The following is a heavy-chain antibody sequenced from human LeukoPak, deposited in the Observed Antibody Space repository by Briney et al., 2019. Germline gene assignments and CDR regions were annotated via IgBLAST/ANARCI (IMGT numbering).Heavy chain of an antibody. CDR3: ARHSGSYLPSNY. CDR2: IYYSGST. CDR1: GGSISSYY. J-gene: IGHJ4*02. D-gene: IGHD1-26*01. V-gene: IGHV4-59*08. Sequence: SETLSLTCTVSGGSISSYYWSWIRQPPGKGLEWIGYIYYSGSTNYTPSLKSRVTISVDTSKNQFSLKLSSVTAADTAVYYCARHSGSYLPSNYWGQGTLVTVSS.